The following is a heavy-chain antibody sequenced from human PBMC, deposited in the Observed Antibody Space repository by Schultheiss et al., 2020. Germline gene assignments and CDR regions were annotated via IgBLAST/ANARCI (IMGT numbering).Heavy chain of an antibody. D-gene: IGHD2-2*01. CDR2: IRSKANSYAT. Sequence: GGSLRLSCAASGFTFSNAWMSWVRQAPGKGLEWVGRIRSKANSYATAYAASVKGRFTISRDDSKNTAYLQMNSLKTEDTAVYYCARGVRSASRYDAFDGWGQGTMVTV. J-gene: IGHJ3*01. CDR3: ARGVRSASRYDAFDG. V-gene: IGHV3-73*01. CDR1: GFTFSNAW.